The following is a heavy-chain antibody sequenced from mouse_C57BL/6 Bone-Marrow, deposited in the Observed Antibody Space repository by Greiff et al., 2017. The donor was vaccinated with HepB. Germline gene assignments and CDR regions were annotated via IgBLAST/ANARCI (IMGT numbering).Heavy chain of an antibody. J-gene: IGHJ2*01. Sequence: QVQLQQSGAELVKPGASVKISCKASGYAFSSYWMNWVKQGPGKGLEWIGQIYPGDGDTNYNGKFKGKATLTADKSSSTAYMQLSSLTSEDSAVYFCARGGYDGDYWGQGTTLTVSS. CDR1: GYAFSSYW. D-gene: IGHD2-2*01. V-gene: IGHV1-80*01. CDR3: ARGGYDGDY. CDR2: IYPGDGDT.